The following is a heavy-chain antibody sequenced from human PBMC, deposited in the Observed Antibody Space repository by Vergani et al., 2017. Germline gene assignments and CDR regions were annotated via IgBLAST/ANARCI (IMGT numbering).Heavy chain of an antibody. V-gene: IGHV1-69*06. Sequence: QVQLVQSGAEVKKPGSSVKVSCKASGGTFSSYAISWVRQAPGQGLEWMGGIIPIFGTANYAQKFQGRATITAAKSTSTAYMELSSLRSEDTAVYYCARGDAIHVAYYYYYMDVWGKGTTVTVSS. J-gene: IGHJ6*03. CDR3: ARGDAIHVAYYYYYMDV. CDR2: IIPIFGTA. CDR1: GGTFSSYA.